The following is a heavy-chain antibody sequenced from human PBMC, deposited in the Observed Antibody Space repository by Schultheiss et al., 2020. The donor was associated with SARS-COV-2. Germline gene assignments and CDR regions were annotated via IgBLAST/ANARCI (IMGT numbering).Heavy chain of an antibody. CDR1: GFTFSSYA. Sequence: GGSLRLSCAASGFTFSSYAMHWVRQAPGKGLEWVAVISYDGSNKYYADSVKGRFTISRDNSKNTLYLQMNSLRAEDTAVYYCARESGAGITGTYYYYGMDVWGQGTTVTVSS. D-gene: IGHD1-7*01. CDR2: ISYDGSNK. CDR3: ARESGAGITGTYYYYGMDV. V-gene: IGHV3-30-3*01. J-gene: IGHJ6*02.